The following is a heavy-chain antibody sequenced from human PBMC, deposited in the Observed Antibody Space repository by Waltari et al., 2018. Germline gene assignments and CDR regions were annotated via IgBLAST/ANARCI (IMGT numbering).Heavy chain of an antibody. D-gene: IGHD2-21*01. V-gene: IGHV4-34*01. J-gene: IGHJ4*01. CDR2: IHYDGST. CDR1: GESFSGYF. Sequence: QVQLHQWGAGLLKPSETLSLTCAVSGESFSGYFWSWTRPPPGKGLEWLGAIHYDGSTNYKPSLKSRLSLSVDTTKKHFSLRLTSVTAADTGMYFCARYGEVPPNYFFDFWGQGIRVTVSS. CDR3: ARYGEVPPNYFFDF.